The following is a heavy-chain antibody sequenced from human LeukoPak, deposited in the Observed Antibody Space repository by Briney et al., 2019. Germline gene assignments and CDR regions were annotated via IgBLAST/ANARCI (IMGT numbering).Heavy chain of an antibody. CDR2: IYHSGST. J-gene: IGHJ4*02. Sequence: SETLSLTCTVSGGSISSGGYYWSWIRQPPGKGLEWIGYIYHSGSTYYNPSLKSRVTISVDTSKNQFSLKLSSVTAADTAVYYCARSNIAVDLDYWGQGTLVTVSS. D-gene: IGHD6-19*01. V-gene: IGHV4-30-2*01. CDR3: ARSNIAVDLDY. CDR1: GGSISSGGYY.